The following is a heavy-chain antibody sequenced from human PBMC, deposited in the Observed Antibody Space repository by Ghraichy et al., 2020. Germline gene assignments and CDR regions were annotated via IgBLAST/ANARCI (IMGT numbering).Heavy chain of an antibody. J-gene: IGHJ6*02. D-gene: IGHD3-16*02. V-gene: IGHV3-48*02. CDR3: AREAEYDYVWGSYRDYYGMDV. CDR2: ISSSSSTI. CDR1: GFTFSSYS. Sequence: GESLNIFCAASGFTFSSYSMNWVRQAPGKGLEWVSYISSSSSTIYYADSVKGQFTISRDNAKNSLYLQMNSLRDEDTAVYYCAREAEYDYVWGSYRDYYGMDVWGQGTTVTVSS.